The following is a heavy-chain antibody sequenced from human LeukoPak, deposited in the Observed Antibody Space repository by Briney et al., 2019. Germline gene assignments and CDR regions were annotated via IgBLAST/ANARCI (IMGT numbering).Heavy chain of an antibody. CDR3: ARDAFAGTCDY. CDR1: GFTFSSYA. Sequence: GRSLRLSCAASGFTFSSYAMHWVRQAPGKGLEWVAVISYDGSNKYYADSVKGRFTISRDNSKNTLYLQMNSLRAEDTAVYYCARDAFAGTCDYWGQGTLVTVSS. J-gene: IGHJ4*02. V-gene: IGHV3-30*01. D-gene: IGHD1-26*01. CDR2: ISYDGSNK.